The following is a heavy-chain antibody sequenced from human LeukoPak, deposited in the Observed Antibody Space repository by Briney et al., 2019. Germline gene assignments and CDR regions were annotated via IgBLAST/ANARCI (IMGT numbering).Heavy chain of an antibody. V-gene: IGHV1-18*01. J-gene: IGHJ4*02. CDR2: IRPNDGNT. Sequence: EASVKVSCKASGYTFTNYGISWVRQAPGQGLEWMGWIRPNDGNTNYAQRLQGRVTMTTDTSTSTAYMELRSLRSDDTAVYSCAQGPLGRGYFHYGVQGPLHT. D-gene: IGHD3-10*01. CDR3: AQGPLGRGYFHY. CDR1: GYTFTNYG.